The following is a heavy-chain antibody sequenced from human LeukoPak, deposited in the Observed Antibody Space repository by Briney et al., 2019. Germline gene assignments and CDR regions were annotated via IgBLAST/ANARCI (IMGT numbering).Heavy chain of an antibody. CDR1: GGSFSGYY. CDR3: ARASIAAAENWFDP. V-gene: IGHV4-34*01. D-gene: IGHD6-13*01. J-gene: IGHJ5*02. CDR2: INHSGST. Sequence: ETLSLTCAVYGGSFSGYYWSWIRQPPGKGLEWIGEINHSGSTNYNPSLKSRVTISVDTSKNQFSLKLSSVTAADTAVYYCARASIAAAENWFDPWGQGTLVTVSS.